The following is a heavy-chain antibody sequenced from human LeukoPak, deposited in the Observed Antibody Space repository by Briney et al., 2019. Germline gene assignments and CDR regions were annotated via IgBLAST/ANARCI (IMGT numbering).Heavy chain of an antibody. CDR2: INPSGGST. J-gene: IGHJ6*03. D-gene: IGHD2-2*03. Sequence: ASVKVSCKASGYTFTSYYMHWVRQAPGQGLEWMGIINPSGGSTSYAQKFQGRVTMTRDTSTSTVYMELSSLRSEDTAVYYCARDGYCSSTSCYEYYYYMDVWGKGTTVTVSS. CDR3: ARDGYCSSTSCYEYYYYMDV. V-gene: IGHV1-46*01. CDR1: GYTFTSYY.